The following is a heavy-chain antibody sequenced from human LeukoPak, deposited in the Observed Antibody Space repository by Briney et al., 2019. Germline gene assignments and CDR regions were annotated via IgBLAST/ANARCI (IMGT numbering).Heavy chain of an antibody. CDR3: VGGVTAFDI. J-gene: IGHJ3*02. Sequence: SETLSLTCTVSGYSISSGYFWGWIRQPPGKGLEWIGRIYTSGSTNYNPSLKSRVTMSVDTSKNQFSLKLSSVTAADTAVYYCVGGVTAFDIWGQGTMVTVSS. CDR2: IYTSGST. CDR1: GYSISSGYF. D-gene: IGHD4-23*01. V-gene: IGHV4-38-2*02.